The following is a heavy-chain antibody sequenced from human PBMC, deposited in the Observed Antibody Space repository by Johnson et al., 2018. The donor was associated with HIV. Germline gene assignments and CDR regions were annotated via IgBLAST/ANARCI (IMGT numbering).Heavy chain of an antibody. V-gene: IGHV3-48*04. CDR3: ARDRSSWYGGDAFDI. CDR2: ISSSGNII. D-gene: IGHD6-13*01. J-gene: IGHJ3*02. CDR1: GFTLSSNS. Sequence: VQLVESGGGVVQPGRSLRLSCAASGFTLSSNSMNWVRQAPGKGLEWVSYISSSGNIIYYADSVKGRFTISRDNAKNSLYLQMNSLRAEDTAVYYCARDRSSWYGGDAFDIWGHGTMVTVSS.